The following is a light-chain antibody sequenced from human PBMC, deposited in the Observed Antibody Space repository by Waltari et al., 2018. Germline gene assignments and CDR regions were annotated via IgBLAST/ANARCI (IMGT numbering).Light chain of an antibody. V-gene: IGKV3-20*01. CDR2: GAS. J-gene: IGKJ2*01. CDR1: QSVSSSY. CDR3: QQYGNSPYT. Sequence: EIVLTQSPGTLSLSPGERATLSCRASQSVSSSYLSWYQQKPGQAPRLLIYGASRRATGIPDRFSGSESETDFTLTISRLEPEDFAVYYCQQYGNSPYTFGQGTKLEIK.